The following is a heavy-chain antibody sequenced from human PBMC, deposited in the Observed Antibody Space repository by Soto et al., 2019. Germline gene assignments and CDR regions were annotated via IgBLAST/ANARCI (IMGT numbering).Heavy chain of an antibody. J-gene: IGHJ3*02. D-gene: IGHD3-10*01. Sequence: GASVKVYCKASGYTFTSYGISWVRQAPGQGLEWMGWISAYNGNTNYAQKLQGRVTMTTDTSTSTAYMELRSLRSDDTAVYYCARSYYYGSGSYGAFDIWGQGTMVTVSS. CDR3: ARSYYYGSGSYGAFDI. CDR1: GYTFTSYG. CDR2: ISAYNGNT. V-gene: IGHV1-18*01.